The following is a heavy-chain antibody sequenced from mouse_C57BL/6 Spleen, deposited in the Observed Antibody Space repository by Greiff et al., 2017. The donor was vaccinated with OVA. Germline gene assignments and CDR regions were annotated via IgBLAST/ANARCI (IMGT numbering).Heavy chain of an antibody. V-gene: IGHV1-59*01. CDR2: IDPSDSYT. CDR1: GYTFTSYW. CDR3: ARQGGFDY. J-gene: IGHJ2*01. Sequence: VQLQQPGAELVRPGTSVKLSCKASGYTFTSYWMHWVKQRHGQGLEWIGEIDPSDSYTNYNQKFKGKATLTVDTSSSTAYLQLNSLTSDDSAVYYFARQGGFDYWGQGTTLTVSS.